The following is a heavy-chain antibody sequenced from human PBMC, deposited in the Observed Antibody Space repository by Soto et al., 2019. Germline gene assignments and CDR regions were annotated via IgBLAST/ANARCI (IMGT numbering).Heavy chain of an antibody. CDR2: ISGSGDIT. V-gene: IGHV3-23*01. CDR1: GFTFSTYA. D-gene: IGHD4-17*01. CDR3: AHPRGYGVFDAYDI. J-gene: IGHJ3*02. Sequence: GGSLRLSCAASGFTFSTYAMSWVHQAPGKGLEWVSAISGSGDITYSADSVRGRFTISRDNFKNTLYLQMNSLRIEDTAVYYCAHPRGYGVFDAYDIWGQGTMVTV.